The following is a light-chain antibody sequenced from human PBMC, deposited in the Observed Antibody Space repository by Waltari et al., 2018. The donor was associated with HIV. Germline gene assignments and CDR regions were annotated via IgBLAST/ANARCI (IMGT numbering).Light chain of an antibody. Sequence: QSVLTQPPSASGTPGQRVTISCSGSSSNIGSNYVYWYQQFPGTAPKLLIYRNNQRPSGVPDRFSGSKSGTSASLAISGLRSEDEAGYYCAAWDDSLNEWLFGGGTKLTVL. CDR3: AAWDDSLNEWL. CDR1: SSNIGSNY. J-gene: IGLJ3*02. CDR2: RNN. V-gene: IGLV1-47*01.